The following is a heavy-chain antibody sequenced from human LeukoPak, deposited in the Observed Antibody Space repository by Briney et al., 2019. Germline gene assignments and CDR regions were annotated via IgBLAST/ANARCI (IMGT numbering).Heavy chain of an antibody. CDR2: IYYSGST. CDR3: ARRRDSSSWYEEDY. J-gene: IGHJ4*02. CDR1: GGSITSTTYY. Sequence: SETLSHTCTVSGGSITSTTYYWGWIRQPPGKGLEWIGSIYYSGSTYYNPSLKSRVTISGDTSKNQLSLKLSSVTAADTAVYYCARRRDSSSWYEEDYWGQGTLVTVSS. V-gene: IGHV4-39*01. D-gene: IGHD6-13*01.